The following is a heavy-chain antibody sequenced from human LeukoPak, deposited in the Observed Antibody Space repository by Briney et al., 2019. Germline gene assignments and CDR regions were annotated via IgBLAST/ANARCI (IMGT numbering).Heavy chain of an antibody. CDR1: GFTFDKYF. V-gene: IGHV3-21*06. Sequence: PGGSLRLSCTTSGFTFDKYFMIWVRQAPGKGLQRVSSISGTSTYIDYADSVKGRFTISRDNAKNSLYLQMNDLRVEDTAIYYCARDHQLWDPGCWGQGTLVTVS. CDR3: ARDHQLWDPGC. J-gene: IGHJ4*02. D-gene: IGHD2-21*01. CDR2: ISGTSTYI.